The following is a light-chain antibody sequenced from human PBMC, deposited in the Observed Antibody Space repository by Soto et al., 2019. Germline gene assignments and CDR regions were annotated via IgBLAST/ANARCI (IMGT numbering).Light chain of an antibody. V-gene: IGLV7-46*01. Sequence: QAVVTQEPSLTVSPGGTVTLTCGSSTGAVTSGHYPHWFQQTSGQAPRTLIYDTNNRHSWTPARFSGSLLGGKGALTLSDAQPEDEADYYFLLIYPGVGEVFGTGTKLTVL. CDR1: TGAVTSGHY. CDR2: DTN. CDR3: LLIYPGVGEV. J-gene: IGLJ1*01.